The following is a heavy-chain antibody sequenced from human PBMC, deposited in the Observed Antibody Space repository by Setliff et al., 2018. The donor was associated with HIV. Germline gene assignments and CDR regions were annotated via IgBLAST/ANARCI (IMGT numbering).Heavy chain of an antibody. CDR3: ARGRCSGGSCYSAWYYFDY. Sequence: LSLTCTVSGGSVSSGSYYWSWIRQPPGKGLEWIGEINHSGSTNYNPSLKSRVTVSVDTHKNQFSLKLSSVTAADTAVYYCARGRCSGGSCYSAWYYFDYWGQGTLVTVSS. CDR1: GGSVSSGSYY. J-gene: IGHJ4*02. V-gene: IGHV4-39*07. CDR2: INHSGST. D-gene: IGHD2-15*01.